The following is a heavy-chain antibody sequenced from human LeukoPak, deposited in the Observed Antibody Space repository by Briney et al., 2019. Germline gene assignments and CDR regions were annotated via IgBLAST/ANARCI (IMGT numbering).Heavy chain of an antibody. J-gene: IGHJ4*02. D-gene: IGHD6-19*01. CDR3: AKSINSYSSGWDYFDY. V-gene: IGHV3-23*01. CDR1: GFTFSTYA. Sequence: QPGGSLRLSCAPSGFTFSTYAMSWVRQAPGKGLECVSAISGRGGSTYYADSVKGRFPISRDNSKNTLYLQMNSLRAEDTAVYYCAKSINSYSSGWDYFDYWGQGTLVTVSS. CDR2: ISGRGGST.